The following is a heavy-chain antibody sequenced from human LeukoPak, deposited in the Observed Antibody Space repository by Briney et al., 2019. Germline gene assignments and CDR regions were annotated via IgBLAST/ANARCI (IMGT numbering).Heavy chain of an antibody. J-gene: IGHJ5*02. CDR3: ARAMRWTSGPVELGWFDR. D-gene: IGHD5-12*01. CDR2: IYYRGSA. Sequence: SETLSLTCSVSGDSISDYYWTWIRRPPGGRLEWIGHIYYRGSAKYNPSLKNRVTISVDTSKIQVSLTLTSVTAADTAVYYCARAMRWTSGPVELGWFDRWGQGTLVTVSS. CDR1: GDSISDYY. V-gene: IGHV4-59*01.